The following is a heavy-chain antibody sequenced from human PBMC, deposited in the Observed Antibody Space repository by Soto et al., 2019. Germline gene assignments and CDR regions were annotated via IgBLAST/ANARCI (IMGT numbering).Heavy chain of an antibody. CDR3: ARSTLSYYYGMDV. J-gene: IGHJ6*02. CDR1: GGTFSSYA. D-gene: IGHD1-1*01. Sequence: SVKVSCKASGGTFSSYAISWVRQAPGQGLEWMGGIIPIFGTANYAQKFQGRVTITADESTSTAYMELSRLRSEDTAVYYCARSTLSYYYGMDVWGQGNTVTVSS. CDR2: IIPIFGTA. V-gene: IGHV1-69*13.